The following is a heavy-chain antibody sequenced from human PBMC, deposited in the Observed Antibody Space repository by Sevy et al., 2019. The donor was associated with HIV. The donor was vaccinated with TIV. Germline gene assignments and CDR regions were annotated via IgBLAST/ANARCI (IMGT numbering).Heavy chain of an antibody. D-gene: IGHD6-19*01. CDR1: GFTFSDYY. Sequence: GGSLRLSCAASGFTFSDYYMSWIRQAPGKGLEWVSYISSSSSYTNYADSVRGRFTISRDNAKNSLYLQINNLRAEDTAVYYCTRDLTIAVAGRYFDYWGQGTLVTVSS. V-gene: IGHV3-11*06. CDR2: ISSSSSYT. CDR3: TRDLTIAVAGRYFDY. J-gene: IGHJ4*02.